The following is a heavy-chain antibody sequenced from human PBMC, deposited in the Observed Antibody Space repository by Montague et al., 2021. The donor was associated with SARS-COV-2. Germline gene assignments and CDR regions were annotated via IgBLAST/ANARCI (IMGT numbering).Heavy chain of an antibody. Sequence: SETLSLTCTVSGGSTNNFYWSWIRQPPGKGLEWIGYIYYSGGTAYNPSLKSRVTISIDTSKNQFSLNLTSVTAADTGVYYCARTSLASASCRFDPWGQGTLVTVSS. CDR3: ARTSLASASCRFDP. CDR1: GGSTNNFY. D-gene: IGHD3-16*02. V-gene: IGHV4-59*01. J-gene: IGHJ5*02. CDR2: IYYSGGT.